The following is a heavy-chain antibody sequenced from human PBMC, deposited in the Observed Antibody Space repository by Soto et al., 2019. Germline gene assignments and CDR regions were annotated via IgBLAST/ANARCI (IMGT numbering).Heavy chain of an antibody. V-gene: IGHV4-59*12. J-gene: IGHJ5*02. CDR3: ARAKQHDYGLRGPNMA. D-gene: IGHD4-17*01. CDR2: IYYSGST. Sequence: SETLSLTCTVSGGSISSYYWSWIRQPPGKGLEWIGYIYYSGSTNYNPSLKSRVTISVDTSKNQFSLKLSSVTAADTAVYYCARAKQHDYGLRGPNMAWGQGTLVTVSS. CDR1: GGSISSYY.